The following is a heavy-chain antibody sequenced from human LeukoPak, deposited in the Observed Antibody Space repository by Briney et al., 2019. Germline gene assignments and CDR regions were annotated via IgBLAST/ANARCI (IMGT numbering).Heavy chain of an antibody. CDR3: ARVAAGYSVNYFDY. D-gene: IGHD4-23*01. Sequence: GGSLRLSCVASGLTVSSYNMNWVRQAPGKGLEWVSYISTGSSTTYYADSVKGRFTISRDNVENSLYLQMNSLRDEDTAVYYCARVAAGYSVNYFDYWGQGTLVTVSS. V-gene: IGHV3-48*02. CDR2: ISTGSSTT. CDR1: GLTVSSYN. J-gene: IGHJ4*02.